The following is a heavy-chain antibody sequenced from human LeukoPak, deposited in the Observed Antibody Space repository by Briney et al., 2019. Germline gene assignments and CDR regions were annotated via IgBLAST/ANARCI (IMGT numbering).Heavy chain of an antibody. CDR1: GFTFTNYW. Sequence: PGGSLRLSCAASGFTFTNYWMSWVRQAPGKGLEWVANINQHESEKYYVDSVKGRFTISRDNAKNSLYLQMNSLRAEDTAVYYCAELGITMIGGVWGKGTTVTISS. CDR2: INQHESEK. CDR3: AELGITMIGGV. V-gene: IGHV3-7*01. J-gene: IGHJ6*04. D-gene: IGHD3-10*02.